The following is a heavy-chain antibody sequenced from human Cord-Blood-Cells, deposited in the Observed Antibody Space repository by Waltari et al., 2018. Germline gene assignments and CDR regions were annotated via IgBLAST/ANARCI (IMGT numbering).Heavy chain of an antibody. CDR1: SYD. D-gene: IGHD3-16*01. J-gene: IGHJ4*02. Sequence: SYDINWVRQATGQGLEWMGWMNPNSGNTGYAQKFQGRVTMTRNTSISTAYMELSSLRSEDTAVYYCARGPPLGGSDYWGQGTLVTVSS. CDR2: MNPNSGNT. CDR3: ARGPPLGGSDY. V-gene: IGHV1-8*01.